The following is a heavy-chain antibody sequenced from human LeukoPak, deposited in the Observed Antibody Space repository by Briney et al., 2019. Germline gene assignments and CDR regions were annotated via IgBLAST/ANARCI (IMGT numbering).Heavy chain of an antibody. CDR3: ARVRRFRSWYFYY. V-gene: IGHV1-8*01. J-gene: IGHJ4*02. D-gene: IGHD6-13*01. CDR2: MNPNSGNT. CDR1: GYTFTSYD. Sequence: GASVTVSFTASGYTFTSYDINWVRQATGQGLEWMGWMNPNSGNTGYAQKFQGRVTMTGNTSISTAYMELSSLRSEDTAVYYCARVRRFRSWYFYYWGQGTLVTVSS.